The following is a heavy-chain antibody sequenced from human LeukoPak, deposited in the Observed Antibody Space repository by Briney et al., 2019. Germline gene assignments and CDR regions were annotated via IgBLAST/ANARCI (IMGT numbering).Heavy chain of an antibody. CDR3: AGRRQRYFLD. CDR2: IYRFGNT. Sequence: PSETLSPTCTVSGDSISSDYWSWIRQPPGKGLEWIGYIYRFGNTDYNPSLMRRVTISLDTSKKQLSLNLTSVTAADTAVYYCAGRRQRYFLDWGQVTLVTVSS. V-gene: IGHV4-4*08. J-gene: IGHJ1*01. CDR1: GDSISSDY.